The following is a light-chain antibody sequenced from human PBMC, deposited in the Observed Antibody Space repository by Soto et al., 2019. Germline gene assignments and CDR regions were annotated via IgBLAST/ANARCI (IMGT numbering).Light chain of an antibody. V-gene: IGKV1-5*03. Sequence: DIQMTQSPSSLSASVGDRVTITCRASYKIDNWLAWFQQKPGKAPKLLIYKASTVESGVPSRFSDSGAGTEFPLNSRRLQTDELADYDCLHYSTYPLTFGGGTRVDI. CDR1: YKIDNW. CDR2: KAS. CDR3: LHYSTYPLT. J-gene: IGKJ4*01.